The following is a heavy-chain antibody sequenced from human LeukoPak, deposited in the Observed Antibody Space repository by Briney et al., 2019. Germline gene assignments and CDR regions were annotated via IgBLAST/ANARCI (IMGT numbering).Heavy chain of an antibody. V-gene: IGHV4-59*12. Sequence: SETLSLTCTVSGGSISSYYWSWIRQPPGKGLEWIGYIYYSGSTNYNPSLKSRVTISVDTSKNQFSLKLSSVTAADTAVYYCARGWEVGATAGFDYWGQGTLVTVSS. CDR3: ARGWEVGATAGFDY. J-gene: IGHJ4*02. CDR1: GGSISSYY. CDR2: IYYSGST. D-gene: IGHD1-26*01.